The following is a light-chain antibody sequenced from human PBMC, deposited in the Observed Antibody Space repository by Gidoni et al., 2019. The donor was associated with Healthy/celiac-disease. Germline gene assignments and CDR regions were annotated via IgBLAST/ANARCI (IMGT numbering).Light chain of an antibody. CDR1: TGAVTSGHY. CDR2: DTS. J-gene: IGLJ3*02. CDR3: LLSYSGAREV. Sequence: QAVVTQEPSLTVTPAGTVTLTCGSSTGAVTSGHYPYWFQQKPGQAPRTLIYDTSNKHSWTPARFSGSLLGGKAALTLSGAQPEDEAEYYCLLSYSGAREVFGGGTKLTVL. V-gene: IGLV7-46*01.